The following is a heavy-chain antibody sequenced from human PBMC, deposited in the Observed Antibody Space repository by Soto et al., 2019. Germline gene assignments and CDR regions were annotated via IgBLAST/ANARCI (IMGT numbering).Heavy chain of an antibody. J-gene: IGHJ4*02. CDR2: ISVSGDNT. V-gene: IGHV3-23*01. CDR1: GFTFSSYA. D-gene: IGHD1-1*01. CDR3: AKAGTHSYFDY. Sequence: GSLRLSCAASGFTFSSYAMTWVRQAPWKGLEWVSSISVSGDNTYYADSVKGRFTISRDNSKNTFYLQMSSLRADDTAEYYCAKAGTHSYFDYWGQGTLVTVSS.